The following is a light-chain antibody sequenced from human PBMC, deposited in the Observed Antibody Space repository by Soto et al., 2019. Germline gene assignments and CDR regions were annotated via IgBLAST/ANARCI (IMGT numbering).Light chain of an antibody. CDR3: SSYAGNNIWV. V-gene: IGLV2-8*01. J-gene: IGLJ3*02. CDR1: SSDVGGYNF. CDR2: DVT. Sequence: QSALTQPPSASGSPGQSVTISCTGTSSDVGGYNFVSWYQQHPGKAPKLMIYDVTKRPSGVPDRFSGSKSGNTASLTVSGLQPEDEAAYYCSSYAGNNIWVFGGGTKLTVL.